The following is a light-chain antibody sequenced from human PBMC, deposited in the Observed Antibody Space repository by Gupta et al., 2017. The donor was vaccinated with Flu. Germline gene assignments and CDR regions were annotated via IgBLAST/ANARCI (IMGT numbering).Light chain of an antibody. Sequence: QSDLTQPPSASASPGQSVTLSCSRTSSDVGGYNYDSWYQQHPGKAPKLMIDESSKRPSGVPDRFSCSKSGNTASLTVSGHQAEDEADYYCSSDAGSNNYVFGTGTKVTVL. V-gene: IGLV2-8*01. CDR2: ESS. CDR1: SSDVGGYNY. J-gene: IGLJ1*01. CDR3: SSDAGSNNYV.